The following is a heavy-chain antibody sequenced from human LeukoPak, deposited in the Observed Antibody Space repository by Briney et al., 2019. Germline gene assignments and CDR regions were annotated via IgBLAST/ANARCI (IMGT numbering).Heavy chain of an antibody. Sequence: GGSLRLSCEASGFTFSSYDIQWVRQATGKGLEWVSSIGTSGDTYYAGSVKGRFTLSRENAKKSPYLQINNLGAGDTAVYYCARRALGFDYWGQGTLVPVSS. CDR2: IGTSGDT. J-gene: IGHJ4*02. CDR3: ARRALGFDY. V-gene: IGHV3-13*04. CDR1: GFTFSSYD.